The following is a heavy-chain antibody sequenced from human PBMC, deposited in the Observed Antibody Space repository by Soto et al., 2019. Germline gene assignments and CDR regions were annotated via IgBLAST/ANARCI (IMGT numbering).Heavy chain of an antibody. CDR2: INPNSGGT. CDR3: ARGVLRYFDWLPRYPPSGGFDY. Sequence: GASVKVSCKASGYTFTGYYMHWVRQAPGQGLEWMGWINPNSGGTNYAQKFQGWVTMTRDTSISTAYMELSRLRSDDTAVYYCARGVLRYFDWLPRYPPSGGFDYWGQGTLVTVSS. V-gene: IGHV1-2*04. CDR1: GYTFTGYY. D-gene: IGHD3-9*01. J-gene: IGHJ4*02.